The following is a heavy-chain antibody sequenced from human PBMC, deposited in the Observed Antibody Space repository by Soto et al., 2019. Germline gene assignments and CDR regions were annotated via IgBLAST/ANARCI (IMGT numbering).Heavy chain of an antibody. J-gene: IGHJ6*02. CDR3: ARDRGEYCSSTSCYTFELFGMDV. D-gene: IGHD2-2*02. Sequence: QVQLVQSGAEVKKPGSSVKVSCKASGGTFSSYAISWVRQAPGQGLEWMGGIIPIFGTANYAQKFQGRVTITADESTSTAYMELSSLRSEDTAVYYCARDRGEYCSSTSCYTFELFGMDVWGQGTTVTVSS. V-gene: IGHV1-69*01. CDR1: GGTFSSYA. CDR2: IIPIFGTA.